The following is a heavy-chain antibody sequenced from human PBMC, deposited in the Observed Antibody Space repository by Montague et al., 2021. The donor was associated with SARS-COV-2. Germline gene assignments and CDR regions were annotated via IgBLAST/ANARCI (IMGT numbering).Heavy chain of an antibody. CDR1: GGSISSYY. CDR2: IYPSGST. CDR3: ARDHMTILSMVYYYGMDV. Sequence: SETLSLTCTVSGGSISSYYWSWIRQPAGEGLEWIGRIYPSGSTKYNPSLKSRVTMSVDTSKNQFSLKLSSVTAADTAVYYCARDHMTILSMVYYYGMDVWGQGTTVTVSS. J-gene: IGHJ6*02. D-gene: IGHD4/OR15-4a*01. V-gene: IGHV4-4*07.